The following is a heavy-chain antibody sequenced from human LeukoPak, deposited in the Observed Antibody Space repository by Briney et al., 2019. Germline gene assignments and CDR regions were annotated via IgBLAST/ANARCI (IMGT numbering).Heavy chain of an antibody. CDR1: GGSIRGSNW. V-gene: IGHV4-4*02. CDR2: IYESGTT. J-gene: IGHJ5*02. Sequence: SETLSLTCVVSGGSIRGSNWWSWVRQPPGKGLEWIGEIYESGTTNYNPSLKSRVIISVDKSKNQFSLKLSSVTAADTAVYYCAKGGTIFGGFDPWGQGTLVTVSS. CDR3: AKGGTIFGGFDP. D-gene: IGHD3-3*01.